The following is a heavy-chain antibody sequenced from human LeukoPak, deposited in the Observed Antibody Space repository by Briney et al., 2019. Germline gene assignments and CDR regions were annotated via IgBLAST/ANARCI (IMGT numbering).Heavy chain of an antibody. D-gene: IGHD2-2*01. J-gene: IGHJ4*02. CDR3: ARDVYCSSTTCSYYFDY. CDR1: GYTFTGYF. CDR2: INPNSGGT. V-gene: IGHV1-2*02. Sequence: GASVKVSCKASGYTFTGYFMHWVRQAPGQGLEWMGWINPNSGGTNYAQKLQGRVTMTTDTSTSTAYMELRSLRSDDTAVYYCARDVYCSSTTCSYYFDYWGQGTLVTVSS.